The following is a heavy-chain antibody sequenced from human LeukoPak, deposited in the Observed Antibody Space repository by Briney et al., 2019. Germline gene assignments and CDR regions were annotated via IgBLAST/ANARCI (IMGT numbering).Heavy chain of an antibody. Sequence: PEPLTLTCTVSGGSISSSSYYWCWIRQPPGKRLEWIGSIYYSGSTYYNPSLKSRVTISVDTSKNQFSLKLSSVTAADTAVYYCAADSSGYYALYYFDYWGQGTLVTVSS. CDR1: GGSISSSSYY. D-gene: IGHD3-22*01. CDR2: IYYSGST. CDR3: AADSSGYYALYYFDY. V-gene: IGHV4-39*01. J-gene: IGHJ4*02.